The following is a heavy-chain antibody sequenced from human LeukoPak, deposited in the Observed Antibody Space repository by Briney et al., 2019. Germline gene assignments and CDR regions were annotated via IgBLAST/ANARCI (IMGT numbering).Heavy chain of an antibody. D-gene: IGHD2-15*01. Sequence: EASVKVSCKASGGTFSSYTISWARQAPGQGLEWMGRIIPILGIANYAQKFQGRVTITADKSTSTAYMELSSLRSEDTAVYYCARHEDILRNNYFDYWGQGTLVTVSS. V-gene: IGHV1-69*02. CDR2: IIPILGIA. CDR3: ARHEDILRNNYFDY. J-gene: IGHJ4*02. CDR1: GGTFSSYT.